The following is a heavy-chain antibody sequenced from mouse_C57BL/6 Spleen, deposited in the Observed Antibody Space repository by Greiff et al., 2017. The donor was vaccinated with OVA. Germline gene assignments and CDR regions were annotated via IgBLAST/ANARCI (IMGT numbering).Heavy chain of an antibody. Sequence: EVQLVESGGGLVKPGGSLKLSCAASGFTFSSYAMSWVRQTPEKRLEWVATISDGGSYTYYPDNVKGRFTISRDNAKNNLYLQMSHLKSEDTAMYYCARDNYGNSAWFAYWGQGTLVTVSA. CDR2: ISDGGSYT. CDR3: ARDNYGNSAWFAY. D-gene: IGHD2-1*01. J-gene: IGHJ3*01. V-gene: IGHV5-4*01. CDR1: GFTFSSYA.